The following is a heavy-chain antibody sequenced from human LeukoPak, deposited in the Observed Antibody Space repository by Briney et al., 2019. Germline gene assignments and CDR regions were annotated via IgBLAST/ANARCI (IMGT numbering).Heavy chain of an antibody. CDR2: IYYSGST. D-gene: IGHD5-18*01. CDR1: GGSISSYY. J-gene: IGHJ4*02. CDR3: ASVDTATVTIDY. V-gene: IGHV4-59*08. Sequence: SETLSLTCTVSGGSISSYYWSWVRQPPGKGLEWIGYIYYSGSTNYNPSLKSRVTISVDTSKNQFSLKLSSVTAADTAVYYCASVDTATVTIDYWGQGTLVTVSS.